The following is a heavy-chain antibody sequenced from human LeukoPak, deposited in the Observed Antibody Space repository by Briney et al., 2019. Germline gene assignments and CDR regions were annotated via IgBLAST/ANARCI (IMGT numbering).Heavy chain of an antibody. CDR2: ISTYNGDT. CDR1: GYTFTKYG. V-gene: IGHV1-18*01. J-gene: IGHJ4*02. D-gene: IGHD4-17*01. CDR3: ARQGEDMTTVTNFDY. Sequence: GASVKVSCKASGYTFTKYGIGWVRQAPGQGLEWMGWISTYNGDTYYPQKVQGRVTMTTDTSTTTGYMELRSLRSDDTAVYYCARQGEDMTTVTNFDYWGQGTLVTVSS.